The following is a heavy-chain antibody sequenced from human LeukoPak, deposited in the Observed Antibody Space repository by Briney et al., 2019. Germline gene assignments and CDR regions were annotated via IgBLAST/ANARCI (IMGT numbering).Heavy chain of an antibody. CDR1: GDAVINNHYY. J-gene: IGHJ4*02. CDR3: ASWRGYRGYDYGFDY. CDR2: IFYSGALFSRGDT. Sequence: SETLSLTCNVSGDAVINNHYYWGWIRQSPGKGLEWIANIFYSGALFSRGDTYYNPSLKSRVTISVGTSKNQFSLKVRSVTAADTAVYYCASWRGYRGYDYGFDYWGQGTLVTVSS. D-gene: IGHD5-12*01. V-gene: IGHV4-39*07.